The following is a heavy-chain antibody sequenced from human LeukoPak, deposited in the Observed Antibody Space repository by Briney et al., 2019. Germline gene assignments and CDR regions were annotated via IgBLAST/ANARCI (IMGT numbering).Heavy chain of an antibody. D-gene: IGHD3-10*01. CDR2: INHSGST. Sequence: SETLSPTCAVYGGSFSGYYWSWIRQPPGKGLEWIGEINHSGSTNYNPSLKSRVTISVDTSKNQFSLKLSSVTAADTAVYYCARGKITMVRSHFDYWGQGTLVTVSS. CDR3: ARGKITMVRSHFDY. V-gene: IGHV4-34*01. J-gene: IGHJ4*02. CDR1: GGSFSGYY.